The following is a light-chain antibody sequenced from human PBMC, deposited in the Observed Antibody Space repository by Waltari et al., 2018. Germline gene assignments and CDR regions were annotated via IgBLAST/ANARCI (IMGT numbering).Light chain of an antibody. V-gene: IGKV1-39*01. J-gene: IGKJ4*01. CDR3: QQSYSTPLT. CDR1: QSISSY. Sequence: DIQMTQSPPSLSASVGDRVTITCRASQSISSYLNWYQQKPGKAPKLLIYAASSLQSGVPSRFSCSGSVTDFTLTISSLQPEDFATYYCQQSYSTPLTFGGGTKVEIK. CDR2: AAS.